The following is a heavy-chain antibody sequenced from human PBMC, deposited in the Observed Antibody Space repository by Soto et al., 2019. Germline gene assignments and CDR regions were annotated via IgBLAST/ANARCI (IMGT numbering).Heavy chain of an antibody. CDR1: GFTFDDYT. CDR3: AKDAGIAARPAFDI. J-gene: IGHJ3*02. CDR2: ISWDGGST. V-gene: IGHV3-43*01. D-gene: IGHD6-6*01. Sequence: GGSLRLSCAASGFTFDDYTMHWVRQAPGKGLEWVSLISWDGGSTYYADSVKGRFTISRDNSKNSPYLQMNSLRTEDTALYYCAKDAGIAARPAFDIWGQGTMVTVSS.